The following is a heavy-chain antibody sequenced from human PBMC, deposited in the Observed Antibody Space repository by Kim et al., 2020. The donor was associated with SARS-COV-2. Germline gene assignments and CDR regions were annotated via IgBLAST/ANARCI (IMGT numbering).Heavy chain of an antibody. D-gene: IGHD2-21*02. Sequence: SETLSLTCTVSGGSISSGDYYWSWIRQPPGKGLEWIGYIYYSGSTYYNPSLKSRVTISVDTSKNQFSLKLSSVTAADTAVYYCARGGDPGAFDIWGQGTMVTVSS. CDR2: IYYSGST. CDR1: GGSISSGDYY. V-gene: IGHV4-30-4*01. J-gene: IGHJ3*02. CDR3: ARGGDPGAFDI.